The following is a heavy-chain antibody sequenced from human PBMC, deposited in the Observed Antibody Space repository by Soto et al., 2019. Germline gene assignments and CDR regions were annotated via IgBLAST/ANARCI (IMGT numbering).Heavy chain of an antibody. D-gene: IGHD5-18*01. J-gene: IGHJ4*02. Sequence: HPGGSLRLSCAASVFTFSSYAMSWVRQAPGKGLEWVSAISGSGGSTYYADSVKGRFTISRDNSKNTLYLQMNSLRAEDTAVYYCAKVSGYSYGYVDYWGQGTLVTVSS. CDR1: VFTFSSYA. CDR3: AKVSGYSYGYVDY. CDR2: ISGSGGST. V-gene: IGHV3-23*01.